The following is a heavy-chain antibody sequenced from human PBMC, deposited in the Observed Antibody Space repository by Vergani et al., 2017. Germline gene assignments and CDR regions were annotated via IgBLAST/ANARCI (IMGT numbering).Heavy chain of an antibody. CDR1: GYTFTSYY. J-gene: IGHJ4*02. CDR3: ARGGGKRSGWYGPRDY. CDR2: INPSGGST. D-gene: IGHD6-19*01. Sequence: QVQLVQSGAEVKKPGASVKVSCKASGYTFTSYYMHWVRQAPGQGLEWMGIINPSGGSTSYAQKFQGRVTITADESTSTAYMELSSLRSEDTAVYYCARGGGKRSGWYGPRDYWGQGTLVTVSS. V-gene: IGHV1-46*01.